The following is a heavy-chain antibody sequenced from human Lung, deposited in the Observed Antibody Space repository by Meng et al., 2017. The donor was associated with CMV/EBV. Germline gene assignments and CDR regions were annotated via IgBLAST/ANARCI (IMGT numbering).Heavy chain of an antibody. CDR3: ARDVGQEVFFDY. J-gene: IGHJ4*02. CDR2: IRARGKRT. CDR1: GVASTGYS. V-gene: IGHV3-23*01. D-gene: IGHD1-26*01. Sequence: CAESGVASTGYSIAWVRQATEERLGWVSKIRARGKRTHYTETVKRSVTISRDNSKKMLCIQIKSLRDEKTAVYICARDVGQEVFFDYWGQGILVTVSS.